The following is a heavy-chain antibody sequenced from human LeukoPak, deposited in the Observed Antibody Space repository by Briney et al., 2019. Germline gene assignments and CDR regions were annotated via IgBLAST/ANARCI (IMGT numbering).Heavy chain of an antibody. D-gene: IGHD3-22*01. Sequence: PSETLSLTCTVAGGSISSYYWSWIRQPPGKGLEWIGYISYSGSTNYDPSLKSRVTIPVDTSKNQFSLKLSSVTAADTAVYYCARERTSGYLYYFDYWGQGTLVTVSS. J-gene: IGHJ4*02. V-gene: IGHV4-59*01. CDR2: ISYSGST. CDR3: ARERTSGYLYYFDY. CDR1: GGSISSYY.